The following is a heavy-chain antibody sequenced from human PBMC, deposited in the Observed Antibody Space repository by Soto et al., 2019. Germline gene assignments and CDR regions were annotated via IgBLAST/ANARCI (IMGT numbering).Heavy chain of an antibody. CDR2: VSGTGGSA. Sequence: PGGSLRLSCAASGFTFSSYAMTWVRQAPGKGLEWVSGVSGTGGSAYYADSVKGRFTISRDNSKNTLYLQMNSLRAEDTAVYYCAKERLLWSLGVCRQVTTVTVS. V-gene: IGHV3-23*01. J-gene: IGHJ6*02. D-gene: IGHD3-10*01. CDR3: AKERLLWSLGV. CDR1: GFTFSSYA.